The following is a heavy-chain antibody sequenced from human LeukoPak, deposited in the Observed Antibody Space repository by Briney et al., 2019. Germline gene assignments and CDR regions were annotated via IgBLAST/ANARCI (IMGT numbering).Heavy chain of an antibody. V-gene: IGHV4-4*02. CDR2: IHHGGST. D-gene: IGHD4-17*01. Sequence: PSETLSLTCAVSGYSISSGHWWSWVRQPPGKGLEWIGEIHHGGSTNYNPSLKSRVTISVDKSKNQFSLKLDSVTAADTAVYHCARDRGYGDFMYWGQGTLVTVSS. J-gene: IGHJ4*02. CDR3: ARDRGYGDFMY. CDR1: GYSISSGHW.